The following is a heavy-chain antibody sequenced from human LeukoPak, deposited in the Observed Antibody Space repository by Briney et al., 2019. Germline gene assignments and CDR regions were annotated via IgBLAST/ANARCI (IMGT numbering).Heavy chain of an antibody. CDR1: GFTLSTYG. CDR3: ASSDGYDYPYYFDY. V-gene: IGHV3-30*02. CDR2: IRYDGSDK. J-gene: IGHJ4*02. D-gene: IGHD5-12*01. Sequence: GESLRLSCVASGFTLSTYGMHWVRQAPGKGLEWVAFIRYDGSDKFYGDSVKGRFTTSRDNSKNTLYLQMSRLRVEDTAVYYCASSDGYDYPYYFDYWGQGTLVTVSS.